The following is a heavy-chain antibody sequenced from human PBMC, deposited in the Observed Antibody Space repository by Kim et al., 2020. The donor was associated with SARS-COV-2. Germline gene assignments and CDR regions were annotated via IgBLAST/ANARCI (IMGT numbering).Heavy chain of an antibody. CDR3: AKDIAAAATEWYFDL. CDR2: ISWNSGSI. J-gene: IGHJ2*01. V-gene: IGHV3-9*01. CDR1: GFTFDDYA. Sequence: GGSLRLSCAASGFTFDDYAMHWVRQAPGKGLEWVSGISWNSGSIGYADSVKGRFTISRDNAKNSLYLQMNSLRAEDTALYYCAKDIAAAATEWYFDLWGR. D-gene: IGHD6-13*01.